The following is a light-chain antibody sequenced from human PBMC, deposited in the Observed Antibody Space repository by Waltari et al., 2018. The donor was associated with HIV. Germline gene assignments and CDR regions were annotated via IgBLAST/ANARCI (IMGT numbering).Light chain of an antibody. V-gene: IGLV1-44*01. CDR3: AAWDDSLNGWV. Sequence: HSLLTHPPSASFTPGHMFTISCSLSSSNIGSNTVNWYQQLPGTAPKLLIYSNNQPPSGVPDRFSGSKSGTSASLAISGLQSEDEADYYCAAWDDSLNGWVFGGGKKMNVL. J-gene: IGLJ3*02. CDR2: SNN. CDR1: SSNIGSNT.